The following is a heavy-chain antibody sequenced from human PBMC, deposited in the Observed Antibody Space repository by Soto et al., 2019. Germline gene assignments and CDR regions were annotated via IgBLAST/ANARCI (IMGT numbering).Heavy chain of an antibody. Sequence: PGGSLRLSCAASGFTFSSYWMSWVRQAPGKGLEWVANIKQDGSEKYYVDSVKGRFTISRDNAKNSLYLQMNSLRAEDTAVYYCASLLFHSSSWYYYYYGMDVWGQGTTVTVSS. CDR2: IKQDGSEK. CDR1: GFTFSSYW. J-gene: IGHJ6*02. D-gene: IGHD6-13*01. V-gene: IGHV3-7*03. CDR3: ASLLFHSSSWYYYYYGMDV.